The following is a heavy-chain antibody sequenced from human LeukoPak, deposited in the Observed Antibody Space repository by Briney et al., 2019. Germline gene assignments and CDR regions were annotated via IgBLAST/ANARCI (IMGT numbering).Heavy chain of an antibody. CDR3: ARGGSFTPDY. V-gene: IGHV3-48*02. D-gene: IGHD6-19*01. CDR1: GFTFSTYN. Sequence: PGGSLRLSCEASGFTFSTYNMNWVRQAPGKGLEWVSYISSDSTTLYYAASVKGRFTISRDNAKNSLYLHMNSLTDEDTAVYYCARGGSFTPDYWGQGALVTISP. CDR2: ISSDSTTL. J-gene: IGHJ4*02.